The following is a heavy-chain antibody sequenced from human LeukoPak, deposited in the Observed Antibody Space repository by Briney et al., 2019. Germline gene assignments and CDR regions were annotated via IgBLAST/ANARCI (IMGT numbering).Heavy chain of an antibody. Sequence: SVKVSCKASGGTFSSYAISWVRQAPGQGLEWMGGIIPIFGTANYAQKFQGRVTITADESTSTAYMELSSLRSEDTAVYYCGKSYRGYSGYAGDYWGQGTLVTVSS. CDR1: GGTFSSYA. V-gene: IGHV1-69*13. J-gene: IGHJ4*02. D-gene: IGHD5-12*01. CDR2: IIPIFGTA. CDR3: GKSYRGYSGYAGDY.